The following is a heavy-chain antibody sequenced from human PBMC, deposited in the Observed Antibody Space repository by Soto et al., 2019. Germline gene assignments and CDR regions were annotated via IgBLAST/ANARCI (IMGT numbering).Heavy chain of an antibody. V-gene: IGHV4-34*01. CDR1: GGSFSGYY. CDR3: ARGPYYYDSSGYYRR. CDR2: INHSGST. J-gene: IGHJ4*02. Sequence: SETLSLTCAVYGGSFSGYYWSWIRQPPGKGLEWIGEINHSGSTNYKPSLKSRITISVDTSKNQFSLKLSSVTAADTAVYYCARGPYYYDSSGYYRRWGQGTLVTVSS. D-gene: IGHD3-22*01.